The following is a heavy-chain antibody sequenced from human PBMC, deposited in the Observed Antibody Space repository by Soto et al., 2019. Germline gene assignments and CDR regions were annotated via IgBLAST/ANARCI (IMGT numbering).Heavy chain of an antibody. CDR2: IYPGDSDT. J-gene: IGHJ4*02. CDR3: AKQVRDGTSSPYYFDY. V-gene: IGHV5-51*01. Sequence: PGESLKISCKGSGDSFSNYWIAWVRQMPGKGLEWMGIIYPGDSDTRYSPSFQGQVTISADKSINTVYLQWSSLKASDTAVYYCAKQVRDGTSSPYYFDYWGQGTLVTVSS. D-gene: IGHD6-6*01. CDR1: GDSFSNYW.